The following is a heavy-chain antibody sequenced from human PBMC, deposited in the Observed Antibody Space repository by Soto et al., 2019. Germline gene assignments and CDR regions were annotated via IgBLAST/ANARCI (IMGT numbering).Heavy chain of an antibody. CDR3: ARTDIVTTNGFDP. CDR1: GESFIGYY. CDR2: IKHRGST. D-gene: IGHD5-12*01. J-gene: IGHJ5*02. V-gene: IGHV4-34*02. Sequence: QVHLQQWGAGLLKPSETLSLTCAVYGESFIGYYWTWIRQPPGKGLEWIGEIKHRGSTNYNPSLKSRVTISIDTSKNQFSLKLSSVTAADTSVYYCARTDIVTTNGFDPWGQGTLVTVSS.